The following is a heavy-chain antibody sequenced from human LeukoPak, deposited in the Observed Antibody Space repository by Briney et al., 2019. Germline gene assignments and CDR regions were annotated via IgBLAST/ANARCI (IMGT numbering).Heavy chain of an antibody. CDR3: ARVGDGYNLGGGLSGGATVRDY. J-gene: IGHJ4*02. Sequence: EASVKVSCTASGGTFSSYAISWVRQAPGQGLEWMGRIIPILGIANYAQKFQGRVTITADKSTSTAYMELSSLRSEDTAVCYCARVGDGYNLGGGLSGGATVRDYWGQGTLVTVSS. D-gene: IGHD5-24*01. CDR1: GGTFSSYA. V-gene: IGHV1-69*04. CDR2: IIPILGIA.